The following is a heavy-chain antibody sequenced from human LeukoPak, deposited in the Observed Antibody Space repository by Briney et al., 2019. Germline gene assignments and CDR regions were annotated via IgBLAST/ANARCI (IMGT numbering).Heavy chain of an antibody. D-gene: IGHD1-26*01. V-gene: IGHV3-48*03. CDR3: ARGDSGSYYFDY. CDR2: ISSSGSTI. CDR1: GFTFSSYE. Sequence: GGSLRLSCAASGFTFSSYEMNWVRQAPGKGLEWVSYISSSGSTIYYADSVKGRFTISRDNDKNSQYLQMNSLRAEDTAVYYCARGDSGSYYFDYWGQGTLVTVSS. J-gene: IGHJ4*02.